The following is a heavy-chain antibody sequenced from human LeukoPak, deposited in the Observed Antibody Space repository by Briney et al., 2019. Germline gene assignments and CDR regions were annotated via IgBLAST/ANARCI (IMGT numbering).Heavy chain of an antibody. J-gene: IGHJ6*02. D-gene: IGHD1-26*01. V-gene: IGHV4-59*12. CDR2: IYYSGST. Sequence: KPSETLSLTCTVSGGSISSYYWSWIRQPPGKGLEWIGYIYYSGSTYYNPSLKSRVTISVDTSKNQFSLKLSSVTAADTAVYYCARDSGSYTTRYYYGMDVWGQGTTVTVSS. CDR3: ARDSGSYTTRYYYGMDV. CDR1: GGSISSYY.